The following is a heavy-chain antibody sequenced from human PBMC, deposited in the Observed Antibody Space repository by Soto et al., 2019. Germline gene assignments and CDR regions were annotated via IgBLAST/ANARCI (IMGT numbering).Heavy chain of an antibody. J-gene: IGHJ6*02. Sequence: EVQLVESGGGLVKPGGSLSLSCAASGFNFNSYTINWVGQAPGKRLEWLSSISSSGYIFSTDSVRGRFTISRDNAKNSVYLQINSLRAEDTAVYFCARDCSGGSCYPGMDVWGQGTTVTVSS. V-gene: IGHV3-21*01. D-gene: IGHD2-15*01. CDR2: ISSSGYI. CDR3: ARDCSGGSCYPGMDV. CDR1: GFNFNSYT.